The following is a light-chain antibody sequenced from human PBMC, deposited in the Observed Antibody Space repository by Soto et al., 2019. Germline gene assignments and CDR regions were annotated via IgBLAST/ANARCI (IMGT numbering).Light chain of an antibody. J-gene: IGKJ5*01. CDR3: LQHKIFPFT. CDR1: QDIGIH. V-gene: IGKV1-17*01. CDR2: AAS. Sequence: DIQMTQSPSSLSASVGDRVTITCRASQDIGIHLGWYQQKPRKAPKRLIYAASSLESGVPSRFSGSGSVTEFTLTIISLQPEDFATYYCLQHKIFPFTFGQGTRLDMK.